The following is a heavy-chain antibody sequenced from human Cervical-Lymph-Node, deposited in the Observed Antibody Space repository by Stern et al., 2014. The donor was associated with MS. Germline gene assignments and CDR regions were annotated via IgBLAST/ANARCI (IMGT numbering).Heavy chain of an antibody. Sequence: QLVESGGGVVQPGRSLRLSCAAFGFTFSSYGMHLVRQGPGKGLGWGAGISYDGSNKNYVDSVKGRFTISRDNSKNTLYLQMNSLRAEDTAVYYCAKDTGGGYSGYDSYFDYWGQGTLVTVSS. CDR2: ISYDGSNK. J-gene: IGHJ4*02. CDR1: GFTFSSYG. V-gene: IGHV3-30*18. CDR3: AKDTGGGYSGYDSYFDY. D-gene: IGHD5-12*01.